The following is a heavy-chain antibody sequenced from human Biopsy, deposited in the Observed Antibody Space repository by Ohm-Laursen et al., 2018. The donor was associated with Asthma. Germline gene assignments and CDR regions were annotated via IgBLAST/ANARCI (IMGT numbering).Heavy chain of an antibody. CDR1: GGSITSSSYY. CDR2: KNNRGSH. CDR3: VRHQYSSSWSTFDY. V-gene: IGHV4-39*01. Sequence: SETLSLTWTVSGGSITSSSYYWGWIRQPPKKKKKKKKKKNNRGSHYNHPSLKSRATISVDTSKNQLSLKMSSVTAADTAVYFCVRHQYSSSWSTFDYWGQGALVTVSS. D-gene: IGHD3-22*01. J-gene: IGHJ4*02.